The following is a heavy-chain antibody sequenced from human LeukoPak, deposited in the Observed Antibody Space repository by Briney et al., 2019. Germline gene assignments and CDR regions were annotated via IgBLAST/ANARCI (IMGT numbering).Heavy chain of an antibody. CDR1: GYTFISND. Sequence: ASVKVSCKASGYTFISNDINWVPQATGQGLERMGWMNPNSGNTGYAQKFQGRASMTRNTSISTAYMELSSLRSEDTAVYYCAGGRPSLGNSWYRYFDYWGQGTLVTVSS. D-gene: IGHD6-13*01. J-gene: IGHJ4*02. CDR2: MNPNSGNT. V-gene: IGHV1-8*01. CDR3: AGGRPSLGNSWYRYFDY.